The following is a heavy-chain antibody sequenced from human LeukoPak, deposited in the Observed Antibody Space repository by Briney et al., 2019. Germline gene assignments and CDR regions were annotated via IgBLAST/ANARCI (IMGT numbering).Heavy chain of an antibody. CDR2: INHSGST. J-gene: IGHJ4*02. CDR1: GGSFSGYY. D-gene: IGHD4-17*01. V-gene: IGHV4-34*01. Sequence: PSETLSLTCAVYGGSFSGYYWSWIRQPPGKGLEWIGEINHSGSTNYNPSLKSRVTISVDTSKNQFSLKLSSVTAADTAVYYCAANGLTVTTGYWGQGTLVTASS. CDR3: AANGLTVTTGY.